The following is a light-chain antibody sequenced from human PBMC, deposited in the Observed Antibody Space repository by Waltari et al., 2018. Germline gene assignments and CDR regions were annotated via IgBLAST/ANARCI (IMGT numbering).Light chain of an antibody. J-gene: IGLJ1*01. V-gene: IGLV1-44*01. Sequence: QSVLTQPPSAAGTHGQRVTISCSGSTSDIGGNTVGWYQQLPGTAPKLLIHSNEQRPSGVPDRFSGFKSGTSASLAISGLQSEDEGEYFCAAWDDSLTYVFGTGTKVTVL. CDR2: SNE. CDR3: AAWDDSLTYV. CDR1: TSDIGGNT.